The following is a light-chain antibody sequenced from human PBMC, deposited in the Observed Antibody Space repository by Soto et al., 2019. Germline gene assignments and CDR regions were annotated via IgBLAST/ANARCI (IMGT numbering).Light chain of an antibody. CDR1: QVIGND. V-gene: IGKV1-6*01. J-gene: IGKJ1*01. Sequence: GDIVSITCRASQVIGNDLGLYQQKPGKAPKLLIYAASSLQSVVPSRFSGSGSGTDFTLTISTLHPDDFATYCCQQYSSSRTFGQGTKVDIK. CDR3: QQYSSSRT. CDR2: AAS.